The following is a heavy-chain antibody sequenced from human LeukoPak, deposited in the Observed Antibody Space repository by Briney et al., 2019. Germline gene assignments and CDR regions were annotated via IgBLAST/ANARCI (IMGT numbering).Heavy chain of an antibody. V-gene: IGHV4-61*02. CDR1: GGSISSGSYY. Sequence: PSETLSLTCTVSGGSISSGSYYWSWIRQPAGKGLEWIGRIYTSGSTNYNPSLKSRVTISVDTSKNQFSLKLSSVTAADTAVYYCARETPSIAVAGTITGWFDPWGQGTLVTVSS. D-gene: IGHD6-19*01. CDR2: IYTSGST. J-gene: IGHJ5*02. CDR3: ARETPSIAVAGTITGWFDP.